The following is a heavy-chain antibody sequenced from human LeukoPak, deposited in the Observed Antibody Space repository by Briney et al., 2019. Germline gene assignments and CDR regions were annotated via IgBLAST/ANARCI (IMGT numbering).Heavy chain of an antibody. J-gene: IGHJ4*02. V-gene: IGHV3-21*01. CDR2: FSSKRNST. D-gene: IGHD4-11*01. Sequence: GSLRLSCTASGFTFSIYSMNWVRQAPGKGLEWVSSFSSKRNSTHYADSVKGRFTISRDNAKNSLFLQMNGLRVEDTAVYHCTRGSNGDFWGQGTLVTVSS. CDR1: GFTFSIYS. CDR3: TRGSNGDF.